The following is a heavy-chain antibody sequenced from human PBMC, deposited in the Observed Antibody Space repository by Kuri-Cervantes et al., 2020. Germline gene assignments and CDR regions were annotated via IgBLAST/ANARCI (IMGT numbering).Heavy chain of an antibody. CDR2: IKQDGSEK. CDR1: GFTFSSYW. Sequence: GGSLRLSCAASGFTFSSYWMSWVRQAPGKGLEWVANIKQDGSEKYYVDSVKGRFTISRDNSKNTLYLQMNSLRAEDTAVYYCARVRFGDYANDYWGQGTLVTVSS. CDR3: ARVRFGDYANDY. D-gene: IGHD3-10*01. V-gene: IGHV3-7*03. J-gene: IGHJ4*02.